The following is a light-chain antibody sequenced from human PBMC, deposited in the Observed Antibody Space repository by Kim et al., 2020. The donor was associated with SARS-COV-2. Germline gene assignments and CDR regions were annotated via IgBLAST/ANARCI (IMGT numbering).Light chain of an antibody. Sequence: ATINCRSSQSLLYRSSNKNYLSWYQLKPGQPPRLLIYWASTRESGVPDRFSGGGSGTEFTLTISSLQAEDVAVYYCQQYYGIPRTFGQGTKVDIK. CDR1: QSLLYRSSNKNY. J-gene: IGKJ1*01. V-gene: IGKV4-1*01. CDR2: WAS. CDR3: QQYYGIPRT.